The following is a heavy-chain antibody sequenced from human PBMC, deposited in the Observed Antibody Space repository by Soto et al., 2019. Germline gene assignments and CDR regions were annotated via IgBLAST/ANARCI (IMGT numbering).Heavy chain of an antibody. CDR3: ARACPYDFWSVPCGFDP. Sequence: QVQLQESGPGLVKPSETLSLTCTVSGGSVSSGSYYWSWIRQPPGKGPEWIGYIYYSGSTNYNPSLKSRVTISVDTSKNQFSLKLSSVTAADTAVYYCARACPYDFWSVPCGFDPWGQGTLVTVSS. V-gene: IGHV4-61*01. J-gene: IGHJ5*02. D-gene: IGHD3-3*01. CDR2: IYYSGST. CDR1: GGSVSSGSYY.